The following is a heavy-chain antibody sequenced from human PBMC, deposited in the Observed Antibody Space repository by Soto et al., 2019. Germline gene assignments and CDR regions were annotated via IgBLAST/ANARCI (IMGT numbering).Heavy chain of an antibody. CDR2: MNPNSGNT. CDR1: GYTFTSYD. CDR3: ARGPPFWSGYRPFDP. V-gene: IGHV1-8*01. D-gene: IGHD3-3*01. Sequence: ASVKVSCKASGYTFTSYDINWVRQATGQGLEWMGWMNPNSGNTGYAQKFQGRVTMTRNTSISTAYMELSSLRSEDTAVYYCARGPPFWSGYRPFDPWGQGTLVTVSS. J-gene: IGHJ5*02.